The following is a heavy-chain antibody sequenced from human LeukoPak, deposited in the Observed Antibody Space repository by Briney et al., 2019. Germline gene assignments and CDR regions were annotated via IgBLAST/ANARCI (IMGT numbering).Heavy chain of an antibody. Sequence: GGSLRLSCAASGFTFSSYAMYWVRQAPGKGLEWVAVISYDDGSNKYYADSVKGRFTISRDSSKSTVYLQMSSLRPEDTAVYYCARAEPSSSSDFWGQGTLVTVSS. CDR2: ISYDDGSNK. V-gene: IGHV3-30-3*01. D-gene: IGHD6-6*01. CDR3: ARAEPSSSSDF. J-gene: IGHJ4*02. CDR1: GFTFSSYA.